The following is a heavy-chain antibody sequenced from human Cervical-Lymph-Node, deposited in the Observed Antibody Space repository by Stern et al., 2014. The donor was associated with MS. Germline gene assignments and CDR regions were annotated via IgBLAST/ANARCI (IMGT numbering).Heavy chain of an antibody. CDR3: ARERKVERSARVFVSFDV. CDR2: INHSGKT. Sequence: QVQLQQWGAGLLRPSETLSLTCAVHGASFTDNYWSWIRQTPGKGLEWIGEINHSGKTHHNPSLMSRVTLSVDTSKNQFYLKLNFGTAADTAVYYCARERKVERSARVFVSFDVWGQGTLLTVSS. V-gene: IGHV4-34*01. CDR1: GASFTDNY. J-gene: IGHJ3*01. D-gene: IGHD1-1*01.